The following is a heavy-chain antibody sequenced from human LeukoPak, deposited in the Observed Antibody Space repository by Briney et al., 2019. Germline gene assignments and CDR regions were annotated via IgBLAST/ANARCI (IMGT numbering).Heavy chain of an antibody. D-gene: IGHD1-1*01. CDR1: GFTFSSYA. V-gene: IGHV3-23*01. CDR3: ARDLIDGTTKGYDAFDI. CDR2: LSGNGDNT. Sequence: GGSLRLSCAASGFTFSSYAMSWVRQAPGRGLEWVSHLSGNGDNTYYADSVKGRFTISRDNSKNTLYLQMNSLRAEDTAVYYCARDLIDGTTKGYDAFDIWGQGTMVTVSS. J-gene: IGHJ3*02.